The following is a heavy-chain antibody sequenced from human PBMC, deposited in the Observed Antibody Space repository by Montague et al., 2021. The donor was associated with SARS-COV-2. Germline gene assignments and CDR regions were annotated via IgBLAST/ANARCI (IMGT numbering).Heavy chain of an antibody. CDR2: IYSSGSI. CDR3: ARNPGEYYGMDV. J-gene: IGHJ6*02. Sequence: SETLSLTCNVSGGSIRNHYWSWIRQPAGKGLEWIGRIYSSGSINYNPSLKTRITLSVDTSKNQLSLRWNSVTAADTAVYYCARNPGEYYGMDVWGQGTTVTVSS. V-gene: IGHV4-4*07. D-gene: IGHD3-16*01. CDR1: GGSIRNHY.